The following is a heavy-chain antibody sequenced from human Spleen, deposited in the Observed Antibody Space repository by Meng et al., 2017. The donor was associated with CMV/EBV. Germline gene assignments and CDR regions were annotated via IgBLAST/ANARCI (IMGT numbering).Heavy chain of an antibody. CDR2: ISGGGDTT. CDR3: AKVDVLLWYGDFDY. Sequence: ASGCTFRSYATSWVRQAPGKGLEWVSTISGGGDTTDYADSVEGRVTISRDNSKNTLYLQMNSLRAEDTAVYYCAKVDVLLWYGDFDYWGQGTLVTVSS. D-gene: IGHD3-10*01. CDR1: GCTFRSYA. V-gene: IGHV3-23*01. J-gene: IGHJ4*02.